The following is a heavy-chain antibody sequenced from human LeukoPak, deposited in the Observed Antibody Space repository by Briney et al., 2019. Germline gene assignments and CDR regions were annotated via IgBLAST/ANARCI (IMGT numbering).Heavy chain of an antibody. CDR2: IYHSGST. D-gene: IGHD3-10*01. CDR1: GGSISSSNW. V-gene: IGHV4-4*02. J-gene: IGHJ2*01. Sequence: SGTLSLTCAVSGGSISSSNWWSWVRQPPGKGLEWIGEIYHSGSTNYNPSLKSRVTISVDTSKNQFSLKLSSVTAADTAVYYCARHSTNYYGSGSYSPTYWYFDLWGRGTLVTVSS. CDR3: ARHSTNYYGSGSYSPTYWYFDL.